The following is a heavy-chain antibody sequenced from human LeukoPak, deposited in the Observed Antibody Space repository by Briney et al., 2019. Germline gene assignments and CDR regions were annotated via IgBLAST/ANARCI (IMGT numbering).Heavy chain of an antibody. Sequence: SDTLSLTCTVSGGSLSSHYWSWLRRPPGKGLEWTGYIYYSGSTNYNPSLKSRVTISVDTSKNQFSLKLSSVTAADTAVYYCASWPYSGSYWWFDPWGQGTLVTVSS. J-gene: IGHJ5*02. CDR2: IYYSGST. CDR3: ASWPYSGSYWWFDP. CDR1: GGSLSSHY. D-gene: IGHD1-26*01. V-gene: IGHV4-59*07.